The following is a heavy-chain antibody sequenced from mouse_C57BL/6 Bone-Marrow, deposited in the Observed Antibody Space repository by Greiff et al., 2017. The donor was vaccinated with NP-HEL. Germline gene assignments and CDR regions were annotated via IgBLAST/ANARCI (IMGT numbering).Heavy chain of an antibody. Sequence: QVQLKQPGAELVRPGSSVKLSCKASGYTFTSYWMDWVKQRPGQGLEWIGNIYPSDSETHYNQKFKDKATLTVDKSSSTAYMQLSSLTSEDSAVYYCARPSNYYGSSSPAWFAYWGQGTLVTVSA. J-gene: IGHJ3*01. D-gene: IGHD1-1*01. CDR3: ARPSNYYGSSSPAWFAY. V-gene: IGHV1-61*01. CDR1: GYTFTSYW. CDR2: IYPSDSET.